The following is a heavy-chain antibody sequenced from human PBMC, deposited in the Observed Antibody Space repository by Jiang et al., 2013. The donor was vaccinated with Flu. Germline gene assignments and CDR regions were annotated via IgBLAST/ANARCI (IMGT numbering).Heavy chain of an antibody. Sequence: QLLESGGGLVQPGGSLRLSCAASGFTFSRYWMSWVRQAPGKGLEWVANINQDGSEKSYVDSVKGRFTISRDNAKKSLYLQMSSLRVEDTAVYYCASGFYSDSSTYYPAYWGQGTLVTVSS. CDR2: INQDGSEK. J-gene: IGHJ4*02. V-gene: IGHV3-7*03. D-gene: IGHD3-22*01. CDR1: GFTFSRYW. CDR3: ASGFYSDSSTYYPAY.